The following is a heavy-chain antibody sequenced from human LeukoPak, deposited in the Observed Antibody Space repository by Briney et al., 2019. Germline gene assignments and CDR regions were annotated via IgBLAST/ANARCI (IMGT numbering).Heavy chain of an antibody. Sequence: ASVKVSCKASGYSFIGYYMHWVRQAPGQGLEWVGWINPNSGGAIYGQKFQGRVTMTRDTSITTVYMELSSLKSDDTAVYYCARANYDTSSNYIDYWGQGALVTFSS. D-gene: IGHD3-22*01. CDR3: ARANYDTSSNYIDY. CDR1: GYSFIGYY. V-gene: IGHV1-2*02. J-gene: IGHJ4*02. CDR2: INPNSGGA.